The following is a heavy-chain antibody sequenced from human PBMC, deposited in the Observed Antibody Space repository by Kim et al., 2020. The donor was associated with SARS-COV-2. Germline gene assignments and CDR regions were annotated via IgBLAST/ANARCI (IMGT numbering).Heavy chain of an antibody. D-gene: IGHD6-13*01. CDR3: ARDIAAAVYDAFDI. CDR2: IIPIFGTA. CDR1: GGTFSSYA. Sequence: SVKVSCKASGGTFSSYAISWVRQAPGQGLEWMGGIIPIFGTANYAQKFQGRVTITADESTSTAYMELSSLRSEDTAVYYCARDIAAAVYDAFDIWGQGTMVTVSS. V-gene: IGHV1-69*13. J-gene: IGHJ3*02.